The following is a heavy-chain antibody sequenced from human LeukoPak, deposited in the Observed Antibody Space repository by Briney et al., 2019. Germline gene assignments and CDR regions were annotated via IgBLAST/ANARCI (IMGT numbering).Heavy chain of an antibody. CDR3: AKDLSGSGLFDY. CDR2: ISGSGGST. D-gene: IGHD3-10*01. Sequence: GGSLRLSCAASGFTFSSYAMSWVRQAPGKGLEWVSAISGSGGSTYYADSVKGRFTLSRDNSKNTLYLQMNSLRAEDTAVYYCAKDLSGSGLFDYWGQGTVVTVSS. V-gene: IGHV3-23*01. CDR1: GFTFSSYA. J-gene: IGHJ4*02.